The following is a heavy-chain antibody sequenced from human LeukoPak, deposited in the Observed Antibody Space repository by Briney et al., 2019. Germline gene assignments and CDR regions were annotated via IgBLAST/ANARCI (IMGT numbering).Heavy chain of an antibody. CDR2: ISSSSSYI. V-gene: IGHV3-21*01. CDR3: ARDERSGYYYYYYCMDV. CDR1: GFTFSSYS. D-gene: IGHD3-3*01. Sequence: GGSLRLSCAASGFTFSSYSMNWVRQAPGKGLEWVSSISSSSSYIYYADSVKGRFTISRDNAKNSLYLQMNSLRAEDTAVYYCARDERSGYYYYYYCMDVWGKGTTVTVSS. J-gene: IGHJ6*03.